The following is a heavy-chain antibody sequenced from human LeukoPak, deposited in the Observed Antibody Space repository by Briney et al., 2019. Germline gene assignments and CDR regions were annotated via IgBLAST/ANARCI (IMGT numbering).Heavy chain of an antibody. Sequence: PGGSLRLSCVASGFTFSSYAMSWVRQAPGKGLEWVSAISDSGGMTSYADSVKGRFTISRDNSKSTLYLQMNSLRAEDTAVYYCAKGNSASGSYRPFDYWGQGTLVTVSS. CDR2: ISDSGGMT. D-gene: IGHD3-10*01. J-gene: IGHJ4*02. CDR3: AKGNSASGSYRPFDY. V-gene: IGHV3-23*01. CDR1: GFTFSSYA.